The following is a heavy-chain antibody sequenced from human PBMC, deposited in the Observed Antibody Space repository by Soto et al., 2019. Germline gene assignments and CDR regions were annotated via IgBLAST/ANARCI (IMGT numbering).Heavy chain of an antibody. J-gene: IGHJ4*02. CDR1: GGSITSSGYY. V-gene: IGHV4-31*03. CDR3: ARGGGSTKVDY. CDR2: TSNSGST. Sequence: QVQLQESGPGLVKPSQTLSLTCTVSGGSITSSGYYWSWIRQHPGEGLEWIGFTSNSGSTSYNPPIKGRVTRSVDTYSNQFSLNLKSVTAGDTAVYYCARGGGSTKVDYWGQGTLVTVSP. D-gene: IGHD2-2*01.